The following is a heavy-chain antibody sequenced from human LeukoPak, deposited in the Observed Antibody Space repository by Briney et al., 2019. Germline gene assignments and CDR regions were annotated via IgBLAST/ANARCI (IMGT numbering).Heavy chain of an antibody. CDR3: ARGSYYYDSSGYQLEYFQH. CDR1: GGSISSGGHY. J-gene: IGHJ1*01. CDR2: NYYSGST. V-gene: IGHV4-31*03. D-gene: IGHD3-22*01. Sequence: SQTLSLTCTVSGGSISSGGHYWSWIRQHPGKGLEWIGYNYYSGSTYYNPSLKSRVTISVDTSKNQFSLKLSSVTAADTAVYYCARGSYYYDSSGYQLEYFQHWGQGTLVTVSS.